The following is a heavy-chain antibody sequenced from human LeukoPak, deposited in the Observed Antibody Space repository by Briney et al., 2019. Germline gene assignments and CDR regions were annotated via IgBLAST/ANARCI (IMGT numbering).Heavy chain of an antibody. CDR3: AREVIEPSATDAFDI. D-gene: IGHD2-2*01. J-gene: IGHJ3*02. CDR2: INSRGSA. CDR1: GDSITSNYYF. V-gene: IGHV4-31*03. Sequence: SETLSLTCTVSGDSITSNYYFWSWIRQHPGEGLEWIGYINSRGSAYYNPSLGGRVTVSIDTSKKQFSLNLSFVTAADTAVYFCAREVIEPSATDAFDIWGQGTMVTVSS.